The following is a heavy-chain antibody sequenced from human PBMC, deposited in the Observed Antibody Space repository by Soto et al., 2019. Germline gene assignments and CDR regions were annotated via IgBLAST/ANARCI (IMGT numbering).Heavy chain of an antibody. CDR3: ASRTSGWYFDY. V-gene: IGHV4-39*01. Sequence: SDTLSLTCTVSGGSLSSSSFHWGWIRQPPGKGLEWIGSIYYSGSTYYSPSLKSRVTISVDTSKNQFSLKLSSVTAADTAVYYCASRTSGWYFDYWGQGTLVTVSS. D-gene: IGHD6-19*01. CDR1: GGSLSSSSFH. J-gene: IGHJ4*02. CDR2: IYYSGST.